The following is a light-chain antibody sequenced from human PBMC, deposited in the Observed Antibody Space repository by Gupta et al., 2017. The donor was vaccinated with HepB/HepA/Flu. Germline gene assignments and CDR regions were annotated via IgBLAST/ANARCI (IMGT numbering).Light chain of an antibody. J-gene: IGKJ1*01. V-gene: IGKV3-11*01. Sequence: EIVLTQSPATLSLSPGERPALSCRASQSVSSYLAWYQQKPGQAPRLLIYDASNRATGLTARFSGSGSGTEFTLTISSLEPEDFAVYYCQLRSNWPKTFGQGTKVEIK. CDR3: QLRSNWPKT. CDR2: DAS. CDR1: QSVSSY.